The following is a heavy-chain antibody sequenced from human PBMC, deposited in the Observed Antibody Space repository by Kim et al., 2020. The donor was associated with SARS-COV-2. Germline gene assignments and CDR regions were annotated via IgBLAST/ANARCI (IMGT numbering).Heavy chain of an antibody. D-gene: IGHD1-26*01. CDR2: IGITGDT. CDR3: VRAYGSYSRMNI. J-gene: IGHJ6*02. Sequence: GGSLRLSCAASGFSFGSSDMHWVRQATGKSLEWVSVIGITGDTYYSDSVKGRFTVSRDNAGKSVYLQMNSLRAGDTAVYYCVRAYGSYSRMNIWGQGTTVTVAS. V-gene: IGHV3-13*01. CDR1: GFSFGSSD.